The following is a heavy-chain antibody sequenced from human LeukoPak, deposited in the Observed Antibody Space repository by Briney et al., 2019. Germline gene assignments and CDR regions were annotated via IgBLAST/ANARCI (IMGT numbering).Heavy chain of an antibody. CDR2: INPNSGGT. CDR3: ARDPAYYDSSGPATRFDP. Sequence: GASVKVSCKASGYTFTGYYMHWVRQAPGQGLAWMGWINPNSGGTNYAQKFQGRVTMTRDTSIGTAYMELSRLRSDDTAVYYCARDPAYYDSSGPATRFDPWGQGTLVTVSS. J-gene: IGHJ5*02. D-gene: IGHD3-22*01. CDR1: GYTFTGYY. V-gene: IGHV1-2*02.